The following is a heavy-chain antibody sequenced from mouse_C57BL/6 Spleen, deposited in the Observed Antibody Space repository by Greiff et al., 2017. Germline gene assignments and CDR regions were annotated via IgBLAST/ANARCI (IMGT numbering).Heavy chain of an antibody. V-gene: IGHV1-55*01. D-gene: IGHD1-1*01. J-gene: IGHJ2*01. CDR2: IYPGSGST. CDR3: ARALYYYGSTYYFDY. Sequence: VQLQQSGAELVKPGASVKMSCTASGYTFTSYWITWVKQRPGQGLEWIGDIYPGSGSTNYNEKFKSKATLTVDTSSSTAYMQLSSLTSEDSAVXYCARALYYYGSTYYFDYWGQGTTLTVSS. CDR1: GYTFTSYW.